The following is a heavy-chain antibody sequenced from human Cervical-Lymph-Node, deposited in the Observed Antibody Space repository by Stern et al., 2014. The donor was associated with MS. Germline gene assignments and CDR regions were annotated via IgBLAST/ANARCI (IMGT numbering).Heavy chain of an antibody. CDR3: ALGGFGHYFEY. D-gene: IGHD3-10*01. V-gene: IGHV1-69*01. Sequence: QMQLVQSGAEVQKPGSSVKVSCRASGGTFSSSDISWWRQAPGQGLEWMGGIIPIIGTANYAQKYQGRVTITADESTSTAYMELSSLRSEDTAIYYCALGGFGHYFEYWGQGTLVTVSS. CDR1: GGTFSSSD. CDR2: IIPIIGTA. J-gene: IGHJ4*02.